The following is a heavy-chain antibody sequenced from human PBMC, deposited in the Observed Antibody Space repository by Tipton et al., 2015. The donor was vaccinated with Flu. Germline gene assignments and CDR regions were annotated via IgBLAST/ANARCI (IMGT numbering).Heavy chain of an antibody. CDR3: ASATTVTTSGMDV. D-gene: IGHD4-11*01. J-gene: IGHJ6*02. Sequence: TLSLTCTVSGDSIRNNYWSWIRQPPGKGLEWIGYFYSSGNTNYNPSLRSRVTMSVDTSKKQFSLMLTSVTAADTAVYYCASATTVTTSGMDVWGQGTTVTVSS. V-gene: IGHV4-59*01. CDR2: FYSSGNT. CDR1: GDSIRNNY.